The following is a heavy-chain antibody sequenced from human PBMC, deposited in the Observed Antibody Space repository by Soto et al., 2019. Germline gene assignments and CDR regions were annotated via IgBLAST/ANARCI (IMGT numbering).Heavy chain of an antibody. Sequence: QVKLVQSGPEVKKPGSSVKVSCTASGHTFSTFGINWVRQAPGQGLEWMGGIIPIFGTSNYAQKFQGRVTITGNDSSNTAYLELSSLTSDDTACYYWGRDNPTIPTNYPYHYYGMDVGAKGPRSPSP. CDR1: GHTFSTFG. J-gene: IGHJ6*02. CDR2: IIPIFGTS. D-gene: IGHD4-4*01. V-gene: IGHV1-69*01. CDR3: GRDNPTIPTNYPYHYYGMDV.